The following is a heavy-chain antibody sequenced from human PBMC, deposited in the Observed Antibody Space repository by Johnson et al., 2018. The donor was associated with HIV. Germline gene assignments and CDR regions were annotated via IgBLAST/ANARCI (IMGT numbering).Heavy chain of an antibody. CDR1: GFTFSSYG. CDR2: ISYDGSNK. CDR3: AKDGAMAFDI. V-gene: IGHV3-30*18. D-gene: IGHD2-2*01. J-gene: IGHJ3*02. Sequence: MQLVESGGGVVQPVRSLRLSCSASGFTFSSYGMHWVRQAPGKGLEWVAVISYDGSNKYYVDSVKGRFTISRDKSKNTLYLQMNSLRAEDTAVYYCAKDGAMAFDIWGQGTLVTVSS.